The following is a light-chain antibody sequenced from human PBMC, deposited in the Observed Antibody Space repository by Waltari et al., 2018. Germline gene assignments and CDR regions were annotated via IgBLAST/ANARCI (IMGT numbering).Light chain of an antibody. J-gene: IGLJ3*02. CDR2: EVI. CDR3: CSYANRL. Sequence: QSALTQPASVSGSPGQSITISCTGTSSDIGSYDLVSWYQQHPGKAPKRIIYEVIKRPSGVSDRFSGSKSGNTASLTISGLQSEDEDDYFCCSYANRLFGGGTKLTVL. V-gene: IGLV2-23*02. CDR1: SSDIGSYDL.